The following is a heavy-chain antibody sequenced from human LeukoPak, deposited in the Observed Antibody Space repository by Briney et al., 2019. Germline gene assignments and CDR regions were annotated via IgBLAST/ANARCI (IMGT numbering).Heavy chain of an antibody. CDR3: ASSGSTRRFDY. V-gene: IGHV1-18*01. CDR1: GGTFSSYA. D-gene: IGHD2-2*01. J-gene: IGHJ4*02. Sequence: ASVKVSCKASGGTFSSYAISWVRQAPGQGLEWMGWISAYNGNTNYAQKLQGRVTMTTDTSTSTAYMELRSLRSDDTAVYYCASSGSTRRFDYWGQGTLVTVSS. CDR2: ISAYNGNT.